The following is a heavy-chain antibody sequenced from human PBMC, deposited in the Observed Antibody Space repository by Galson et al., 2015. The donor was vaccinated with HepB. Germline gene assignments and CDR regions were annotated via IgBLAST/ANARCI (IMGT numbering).Heavy chain of an antibody. J-gene: IGHJ4*02. CDR3: VRDDWAITGTTGLSY. V-gene: IGHV1-2*02. Sequence: SVKVSCKASGYTFTGYYMHWVRQAPGQGLEWMGWINPNSGGTNYAQKFQGRVTMTRDTSISTAYMELSRLRSDDTAVYYCVRDDWAITGTTGLSYWGQGTLVTVSS. CDR1: GYTFTGYY. D-gene: IGHD1-7*01. CDR2: INPNSGGT.